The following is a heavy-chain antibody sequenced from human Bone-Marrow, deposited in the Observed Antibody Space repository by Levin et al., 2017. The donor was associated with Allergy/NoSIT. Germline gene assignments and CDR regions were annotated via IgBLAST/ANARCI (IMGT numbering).Heavy chain of an antibody. CDR2: TSNDESHK. Sequence: GGSLRLSCEASGLIFSIYGMHWVRQAPGKGLEWVAITSNDESHKYYADSVKGRFTISRDNSKNTLYLQMNSLRPEDTAVYYCAKGGSVDSWGQGTLVTVSS. J-gene: IGHJ4*02. CDR3: AKGGSVDS. CDR1: GLIFSIYG. V-gene: IGHV3-30*18.